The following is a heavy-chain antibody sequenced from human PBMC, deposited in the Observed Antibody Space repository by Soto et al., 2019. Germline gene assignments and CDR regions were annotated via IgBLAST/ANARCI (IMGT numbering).Heavy chain of an antibody. D-gene: IGHD6-19*01. J-gene: IGHJ4*02. Sequence: QVPLQEAGPGLGKPSGTLSLTCACSGCSISSSNWWSWVPQPPGKGLEGIGEIYQSGSTNYNPSLKSRVTISVDKSKNQFSLKLSSVTAADTAVYYCARSAVAGTRFDYWGQGTLVTVSS. CDR2: IYQSGST. V-gene: IGHV4-4*02. CDR3: ARSAVAGTRFDY. CDR1: GCSISSSNW.